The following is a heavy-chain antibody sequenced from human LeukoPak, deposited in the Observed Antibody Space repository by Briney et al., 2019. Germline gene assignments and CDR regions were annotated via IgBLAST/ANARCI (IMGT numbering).Heavy chain of an antibody. CDR1: GGSISSSSYY. D-gene: IGHD5-18*01. V-gene: IGHV4-39*01. Sequence: SETLSLTCTVSGGSISSSSYYWGWIRPPPGKGLEWIGSIYYSGSTYYNPSLKSRVTISVDTSKNQFSLKLSSVTAADTAVYYCARVARGGSYSYGYIDYYYYYMDVWGKGTTVTVSS. J-gene: IGHJ6*03. CDR3: ARVARGGSYSYGYIDYYYYYMDV. CDR2: IYYSGST.